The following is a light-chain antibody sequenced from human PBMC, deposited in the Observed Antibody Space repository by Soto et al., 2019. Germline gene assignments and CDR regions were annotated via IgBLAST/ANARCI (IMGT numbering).Light chain of an antibody. Sequence: EVVLTPSPGTLSLSPGEGATLSCRASQSVSSSQLAWYQQRPGQAPRLLVYGASTRATGIADRFSGSGSGTDFTLTISRLEPEDFAVYYCQQYGSSGVTFGPGTKVDIK. CDR1: QSVSSSQ. CDR3: QQYGSSGVT. CDR2: GAS. V-gene: IGKV3-20*01. J-gene: IGKJ3*01.